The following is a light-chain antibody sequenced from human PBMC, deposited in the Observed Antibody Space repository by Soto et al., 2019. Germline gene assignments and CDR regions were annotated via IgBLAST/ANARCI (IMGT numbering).Light chain of an antibody. J-gene: IGLJ1*01. Sequence: LTQPPSASGSPGQSVTLSCTGTSSDVGGYNYVSWYQQHPGKAPKLIIYEVSKRPSGVPDRFSGSKSGNTASLTVSGLQAEDEADYSCSSYAGSNNYVFGTGTKVTVL. V-gene: IGLV2-8*01. CDR3: SSYAGSNNYV. CDR1: SSDVGGYNY. CDR2: EVS.